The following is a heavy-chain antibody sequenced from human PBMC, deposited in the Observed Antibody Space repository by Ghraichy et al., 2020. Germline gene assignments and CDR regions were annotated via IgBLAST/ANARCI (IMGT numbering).Heavy chain of an antibody. CDR3: ARGEGMDY. CDR2: IYHSGST. CDR1: GYSISSGYY. V-gene: IGHV4-38-2*02. Sequence: SETLYLTCTVSGYSISSGYYWGWIRQPPGKGLEWIGSIYHSGSTYYNPSLKSRVTILVDTSKNQFSLKLSSVSAADTAVYYCARGEGMDYWGQGTLVTVSS. J-gene: IGHJ4*02.